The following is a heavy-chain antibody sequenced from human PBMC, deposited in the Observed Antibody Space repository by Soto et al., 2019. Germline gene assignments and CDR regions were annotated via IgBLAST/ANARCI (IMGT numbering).Heavy chain of an antibody. CDR1: GFTFSSYG. CDR2: ISCDGSNK. CDR3: AKFTIFG. J-gene: IGHJ3*01. D-gene: IGHD3-3*01. Sequence: GGSLRLSCAASGFTFSSYGMHWVRQAPGKGPEWVAVISCDGSNKYYADSVKGRFTISRDNSKNTLYLQMNSLRAEDTAVYYCAKFTIFGWGQGTMVTVSS. V-gene: IGHV3-30*18.